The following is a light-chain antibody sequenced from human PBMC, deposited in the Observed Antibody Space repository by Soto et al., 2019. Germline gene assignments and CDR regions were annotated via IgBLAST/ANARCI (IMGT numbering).Light chain of an antibody. CDR3: QQYDNRPWT. J-gene: IGKJ1*01. CDR1: QSVSSN. Sequence: EIVMTQSPATLSVSPGERATLSCRASQSVSSNVAWYQQKPGQAPRLLFYGASTRATGIPAGFSGSGSGTEFTLTIRSLQSEDFAAYYRQQYDNRPWTFGQGTKVEI. V-gene: IGKV3-15*01. CDR2: GAS.